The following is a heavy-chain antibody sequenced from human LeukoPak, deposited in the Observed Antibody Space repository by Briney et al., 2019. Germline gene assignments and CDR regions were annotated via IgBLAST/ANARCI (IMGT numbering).Heavy chain of an antibody. V-gene: IGHV4-34*01. Sequence: PSETLSLTCAVYGGSFSGYYWSWIRQPPGKGLEWIGEINHSGSTNYNPSLKSRVTISVDTSKNQFSLKLSSVTAADTAVYYCARGRSGSYNYYYYGMDVWGQGTTVTVSS. CDR1: GGSFSGYY. D-gene: IGHD1-26*01. J-gene: IGHJ6*02. CDR2: INHSGST. CDR3: ARGRSGSYNYYYYGMDV.